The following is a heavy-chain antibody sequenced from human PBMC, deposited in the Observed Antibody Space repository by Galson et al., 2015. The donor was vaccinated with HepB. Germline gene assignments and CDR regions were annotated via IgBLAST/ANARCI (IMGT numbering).Heavy chain of an antibody. V-gene: IGHV3-23*01. D-gene: IGHD1-26*01. Sequence: SLRLSCAASGFTFRSHAMSWVRQAPGKGLEWVSAISGSGGSTYYADSVKGRFTISRDNSKNTLYLQMNSLRAEDTAVYYCANPKDRRSGSDFDYWGQGTLVTVSS. CDR1: GFTFRSHA. CDR3: ANPKDRRSGSDFDY. CDR2: ISGSGGST. J-gene: IGHJ4*02.